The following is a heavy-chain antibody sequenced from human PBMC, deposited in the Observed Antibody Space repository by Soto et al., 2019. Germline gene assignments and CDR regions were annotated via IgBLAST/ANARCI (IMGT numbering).Heavy chain of an antibody. J-gene: IGHJ5*02. V-gene: IGHV3-9*01. CDR2: ISWDSGTI. CDR1: GFTFDNCG. Sequence: GGALRLSCAASGFTFDNCGMHLVRQAPGKGLEWVSGISWDSGTIGYADSVKGRFTISRDDAKNSLYLQMNSLRREDTALYYCVQGRYPTMATPLDHWGQGTLVTVSS. D-gene: IGHD1-1*01. CDR3: VQGRYPTMATPLDH.